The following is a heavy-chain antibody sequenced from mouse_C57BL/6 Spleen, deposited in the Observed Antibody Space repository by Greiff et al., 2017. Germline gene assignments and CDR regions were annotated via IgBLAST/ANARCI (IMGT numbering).Heavy chain of an antibody. J-gene: IGHJ4*01. CDR1: GFTFSDYG. V-gene: IGHV5-17*01. Sequence: EVKVEESGGGLVKPGGSLKLSCAASGFTFSDYGMHWVRQAPEKGLEWVAYISSGSSTIYYADTVKGRFTISRDNAKNTLFLQMTSLRSEDTAMYYCARRLLRPVAGYAMDYWGQGTSVTVSS. CDR3: ARRLLRPVAGYAMDY. CDR2: ISSGSSTI. D-gene: IGHD1-2*01.